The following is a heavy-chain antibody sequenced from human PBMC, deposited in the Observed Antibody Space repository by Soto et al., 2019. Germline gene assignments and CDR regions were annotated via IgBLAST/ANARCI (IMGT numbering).Heavy chain of an antibody. CDR2: IIPILGIA. CDR3: AIEAPRGCSSTSCYEQFDY. Sequence: GASVKVSCKASGGTFSSYTISWVRQAPGQGLEWMGRIIPILGIANYAQKFQGRVTITADKSTSTAYMELSSLRSEDTAVYYCAIEAPRGCSSTSCYEQFDYWGQGTLVTVSS. J-gene: IGHJ4*02. V-gene: IGHV1-69*04. D-gene: IGHD2-2*01. CDR1: GGTFSSYT.